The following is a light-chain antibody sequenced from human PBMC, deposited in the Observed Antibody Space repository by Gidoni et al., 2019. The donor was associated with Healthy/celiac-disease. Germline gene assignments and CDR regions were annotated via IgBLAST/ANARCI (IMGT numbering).Light chain of an antibody. CDR1: QSISSY. Sequence: DIQMTQSPSSLSASVGDRVTITCRASQSISSYLNWYQQKPGKDPKLLIYAESSLQSGVPSRFSGSGSGTDFTLTISSLQPEDFATYYCQQSYSTPPTFGQGTKVEIK. V-gene: IGKV1-39*01. CDR3: QQSYSTPPT. CDR2: AES. J-gene: IGKJ1*01.